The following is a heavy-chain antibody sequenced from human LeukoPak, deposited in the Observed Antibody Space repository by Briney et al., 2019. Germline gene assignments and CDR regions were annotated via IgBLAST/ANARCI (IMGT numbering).Heavy chain of an antibody. CDR1: GFTLSSSW. D-gene: IGHD2-15*01. J-gene: IGHJ4*02. CDR2: INQDGSEK. V-gene: IGHV3-7*03. Sequence: GGSLRLPCAASGFTLSSSWMSWVRQAPGKGLEWVANINQDGSEKYYVDSVKGRFTISRDNAKNSLYLRMNSLRAEDTAVYYCARDRSCSGWGQGTLVTVSS. CDR3: ARDRSCSG.